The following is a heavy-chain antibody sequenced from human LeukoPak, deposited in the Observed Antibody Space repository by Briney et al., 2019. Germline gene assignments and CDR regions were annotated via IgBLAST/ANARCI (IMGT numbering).Heavy chain of an antibody. V-gene: IGHV1-46*01. CDR3: AREKGSTMVRGVIITSFNWFDP. CDR2: INPSGGST. J-gene: IGHJ5*02. Sequence: ASVKVSCKASGYTFTSYYMHWVRQAPGQGLEWMGIINPSGGSTSYAQKFQGRVTMTRDTSTSTAYMELSSLRSEDTAVYYCAREKGSTMVRGVIITSFNWFDPWGQGTLVTVSS. D-gene: IGHD3-10*01. CDR1: GYTFTSYY.